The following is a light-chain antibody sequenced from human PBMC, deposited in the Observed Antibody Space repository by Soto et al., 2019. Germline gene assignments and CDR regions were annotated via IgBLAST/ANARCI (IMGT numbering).Light chain of an antibody. CDR3: FSYTSSGTYV. Sequence: QSALTQPASVSGSPGQSITISCTGTSSDVGNYKYVSWYQQHPGKAPKVMIYEFSNRPSGVSNRFSGSKSGNTASLTISGLQAEDETDYYCFSYTSSGTYVFGTWTKVTVL. CDR2: EFS. J-gene: IGLJ1*01. V-gene: IGLV2-14*01. CDR1: SSDVGNYKY.